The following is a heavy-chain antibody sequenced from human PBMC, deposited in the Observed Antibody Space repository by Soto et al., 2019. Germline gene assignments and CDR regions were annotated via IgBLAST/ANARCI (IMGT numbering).Heavy chain of an antibody. Sequence: EVQLLESGGGLVQPGGSLRLSCAASGFTFSSYAMSWVRQAPGKGLEWVSAISGSGGSTYYADSVKGRFTISRDNSKNTLYLQMNSLRAEDTAVYYCAKDARVSPYYYYGMDVWGQGTTVTVSS. D-gene: IGHD3-3*01. CDR2: ISGSGGST. CDR3: AKDARVSPYYYYGMDV. CDR1: GFTFSSYA. J-gene: IGHJ6*02. V-gene: IGHV3-23*01.